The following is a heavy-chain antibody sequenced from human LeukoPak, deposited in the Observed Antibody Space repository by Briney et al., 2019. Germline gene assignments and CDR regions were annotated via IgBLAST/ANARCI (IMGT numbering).Heavy chain of an antibody. CDR3: ARSLNYYGSGSHPYFDY. D-gene: IGHD3-10*01. CDR1: GFSLSAYW. Sequence: GGSLRLSCAASGFSLSAYWMTWVRQAPGKGLEWVANINRDGSQKNHVDSVKGRFTISRDNSKNTLYLQMNSLRAEDTAVYYCARSLNYYGSGSHPYFDYWGQGTLVTVSS. V-gene: IGHV3-7*01. J-gene: IGHJ4*02. CDR2: INRDGSQK.